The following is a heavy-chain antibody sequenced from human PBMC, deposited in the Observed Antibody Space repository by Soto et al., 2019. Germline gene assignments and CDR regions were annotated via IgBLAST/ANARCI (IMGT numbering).Heavy chain of an antibody. CDR1: GYTFTSYG. Sequence: ASVKVSCKASGYTFTSYGISWVRQAPGQGLEWMGWISAYNGNTNYAQKLQGRVTMTRNTSISTAYMELSSLRSEDTAVYYCARGGEYSSSSFYYYMDVWGKGTTVTVSS. V-gene: IGHV1-18*01. CDR2: ISAYNGNT. CDR3: ARGGEYSSSSFYYYMDV. D-gene: IGHD6-6*01. J-gene: IGHJ6*03.